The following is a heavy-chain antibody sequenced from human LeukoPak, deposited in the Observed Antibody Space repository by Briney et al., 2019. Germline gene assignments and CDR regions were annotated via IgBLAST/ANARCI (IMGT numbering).Heavy chain of an antibody. J-gene: IGHJ4*02. CDR1: GGSISSYY. V-gene: IGHV4-59*01. CDR2: IHYSGST. D-gene: IGHD3-9*01. Sequence: PSETLSLTCTVSGGSISSYYWSWIRQPPGKGLEWIGYIHYSGSTNYNPSLKSRVTISVDTSKNQFSLKLSSVTAADTAVYYCARNVPPLRYFDWLLVGSFDYWDQGTLVTVSS. CDR3: ARNVPPLRYFDWLLVGSFDY.